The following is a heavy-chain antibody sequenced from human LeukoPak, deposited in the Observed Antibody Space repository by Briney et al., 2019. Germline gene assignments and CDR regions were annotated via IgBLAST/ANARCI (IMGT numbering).Heavy chain of an antibody. Sequence: GGSLRLSCAASGFTFSSYAMHWVRQAQGKGLEWVALISYDGSNKYFADSVKGRFTISRDNSKNTLYLQMNGLRAEDTAVYYCARGGSASWSSFDYWGQGTLVTVSS. V-gene: IGHV3-30-3*01. CDR2: ISYDGSNK. D-gene: IGHD6-13*01. CDR1: GFTFSSYA. CDR3: ARGGSASWSSFDY. J-gene: IGHJ4*02.